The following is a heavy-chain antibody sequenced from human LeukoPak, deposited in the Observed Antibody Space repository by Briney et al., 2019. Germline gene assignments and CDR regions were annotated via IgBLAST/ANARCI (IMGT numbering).Heavy chain of an antibody. V-gene: IGHV4-61*02. CDR1: GGSISSGSYY. J-gene: IGHJ6*02. CDR2: IYTSGST. Sequence: SQTLSLTCTVSGGSISSGSYYWSWIRQPAGKGLEWIGRIYTSGSTNYNPSLKSRVTISVDTSKNQFSLKLSSVTAADTAVYYCARNIAARTDSYYGMDVWGQGTTVTVSS. CDR3: ARNIAARTDSYYGMDV. D-gene: IGHD6-6*01.